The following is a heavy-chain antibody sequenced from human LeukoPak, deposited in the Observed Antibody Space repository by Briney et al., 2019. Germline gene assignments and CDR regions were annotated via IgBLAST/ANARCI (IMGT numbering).Heavy chain of an antibody. Sequence: GGSLRLSCAASGFTFSSYAMSWVRQAPGKGLEWVSAISGRGGTTYYADSVKGRFTISRDSSKNTLYLQMNSLRAGDTAIYYCAKDLTLSSTWYYFDCWGQGTLVTVSS. CDR2: ISGRGGTT. CDR3: AKDLTLSSTWYYFDC. V-gene: IGHV3-23*01. CDR1: GFTFSSYA. J-gene: IGHJ4*02. D-gene: IGHD6-13*01.